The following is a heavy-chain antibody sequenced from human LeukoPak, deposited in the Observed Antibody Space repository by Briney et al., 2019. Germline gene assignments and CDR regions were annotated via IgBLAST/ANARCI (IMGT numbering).Heavy chain of an antibody. V-gene: IGHV3-23*01. D-gene: IGHD6-13*01. CDR3: AKVSWANYFDY. Sequence: GGSLRLSCAASGFTFSSYAMSWVRQAPGKGLEWVSAISGSGGSTYYADSVKGRFTSSRDNSKNTLYLQMNSLRAEDTAIYYCAKVSWANYFDYWGQGTLVTVSS. CDR1: GFTFSSYA. J-gene: IGHJ4*02. CDR2: ISGSGGST.